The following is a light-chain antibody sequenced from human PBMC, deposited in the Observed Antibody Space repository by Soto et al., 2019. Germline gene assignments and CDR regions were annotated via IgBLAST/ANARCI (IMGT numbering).Light chain of an antibody. V-gene: IGKV3-20*01. J-gene: IGKJ1*01. CDR2: GAS. Sequence: EIVLTQSPGTLSLSPGERATLSCRASQTVSSTYLVWYQQKPGQAPRLLIYGASSRAPGVSDRFSGSGSGTDFTLTISRLEPEDFAVYYCHQCGNFHWTFGQGTKVEIK. CDR1: QTVSSTY. CDR3: HQCGNFHWT.